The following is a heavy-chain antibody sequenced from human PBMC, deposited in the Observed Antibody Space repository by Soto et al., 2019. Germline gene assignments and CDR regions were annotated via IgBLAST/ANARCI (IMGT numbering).Heavy chain of an antibody. V-gene: IGHV3-11*01. CDR2: ISSSGSII. J-gene: IGHJ4*02. D-gene: IGHD3-22*01. CDR3: ARDLGYYESDGYFDY. Sequence: PGGSLRLSCAASGFTFRDNYMSWIRQAPGKGLEWVSYISSSGSIIYYADSVKGRFTISRDNAKNSLYLQMNSLRAEDTAVYYCARDLGYYESDGYFDYWGQGALVTVSS. CDR1: GFTFRDNY.